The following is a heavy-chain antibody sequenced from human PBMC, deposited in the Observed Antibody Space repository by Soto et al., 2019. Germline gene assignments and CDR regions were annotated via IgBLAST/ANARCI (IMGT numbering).Heavy chain of an antibody. D-gene: IGHD6-13*01. CDR2: IYSGGST. CDR3: ARDNAAAAGTGIVDY. J-gene: IGHJ4*02. Sequence: EVQLVESGGGLIQPGGSLRLSCAASGFTVSSNYMSWVRQAPGKGLEWVSVIYSGGSTYYADSVKGRFTISRDNSKNTLYLQMNSLRAEDTSVYYCARDNAAAAGTGIVDYWGQGTLVTVSS. V-gene: IGHV3-53*01. CDR1: GFTVSSNY.